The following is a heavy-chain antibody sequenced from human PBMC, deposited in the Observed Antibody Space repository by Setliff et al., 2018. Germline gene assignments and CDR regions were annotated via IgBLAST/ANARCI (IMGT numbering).Heavy chain of an antibody. Sequence: ASVKVSCKASGYTFTSYDINWVRQATGQGLEWMGWMNPNSGHTGYAQKFQGRVTITRNTSISTAYMELSSLRSEDTAVYYCARRGLGYDFWSGYYTMYYFDYWGQGTLVTVSS. D-gene: IGHD3-3*01. CDR2: MNPNSGHT. CDR1: GYTFTSYD. J-gene: IGHJ4*02. CDR3: ARRGLGYDFWSGYYTMYYFDY. V-gene: IGHV1-8*03.